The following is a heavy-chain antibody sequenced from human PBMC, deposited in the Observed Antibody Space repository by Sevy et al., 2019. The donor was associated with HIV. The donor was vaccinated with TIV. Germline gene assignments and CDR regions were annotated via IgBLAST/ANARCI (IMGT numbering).Heavy chain of an antibody. D-gene: IGHD1-26*01. CDR1: GFTFSDYY. V-gene: IGHV3-11*01. CDR2: ISGSQYMI. CDR3: ARDLGTGYFDF. J-gene: IGHJ4*02. Sequence: GRSLRLSCAASGFTFSDYYMSWIRQAPGKGLEWISYISGSQYMIYYADSVKGRFTISRDDAKNSLYLQMNSLRPEDSAVYFCARDLGTGYFDFWGQGTLVTVSS.